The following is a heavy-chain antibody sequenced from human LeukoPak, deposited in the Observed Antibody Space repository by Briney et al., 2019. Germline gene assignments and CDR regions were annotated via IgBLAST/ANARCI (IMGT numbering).Heavy chain of an antibody. V-gene: IGHV3-74*01. J-gene: IGHJ5*02. CDR3: AKESGGLRISLDP. Sequence: GGTLRLSCAASGFTFSSYWMHWVRQAPGKGLVWVSRINSDGSSTSYADSVKGRFTISRDNAKNTLYLQMNSLRAEDTAVYYCAKESGGLRISLDPWGQGTLVTVSS. CDR2: INSDGSST. CDR1: GFTFSSYW. D-gene: IGHD4-17*01.